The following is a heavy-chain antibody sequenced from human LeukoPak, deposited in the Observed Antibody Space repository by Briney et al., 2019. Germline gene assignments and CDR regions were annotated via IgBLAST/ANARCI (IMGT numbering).Heavy chain of an antibody. Sequence: SETLSLTCTVSGGSISSSSYYWGWIRQPPGKGLEWIGSIYYSGSTYYNPSLKSRVTISVDTSKNQFSLKLSSVTAADTAVYYCASISPGYCSSTSCYYFDYWGQGTLVTVSS. CDR1: GGSISSSSYY. CDR2: IYYSGST. J-gene: IGHJ4*02. D-gene: IGHD2-2*01. CDR3: ASISPGYCSSTSCYYFDY. V-gene: IGHV4-39*01.